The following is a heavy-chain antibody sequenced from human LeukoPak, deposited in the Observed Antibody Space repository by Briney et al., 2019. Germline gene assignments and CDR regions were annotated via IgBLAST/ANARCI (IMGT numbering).Heavy chain of an antibody. CDR1: GGSISSGGYY. CDR3: ARERGIEEWLVRGTFDY. D-gene: IGHD6-19*01. Sequence: SQTLSLTCTVSGGSISSGGYYWSWIRQPPGKGLEWIGYIYHSGSTYYNPSLKSRVTISVDRSKNQFSLKLSSVTAADTAVYYCARERGIEEWLVRGTFDYWGQGTLVTVSS. CDR2: IYHSGST. J-gene: IGHJ4*02. V-gene: IGHV4-30-2*01.